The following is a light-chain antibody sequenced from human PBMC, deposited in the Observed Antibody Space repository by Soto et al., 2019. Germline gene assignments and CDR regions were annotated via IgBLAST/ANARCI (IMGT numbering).Light chain of an antibody. CDR2: DAS. CDR3: QQYGRSPPGT. CDR1: QSVSYY. V-gene: IGKV3D-20*01. J-gene: IGKJ5*01. Sequence: EIVLTQSPATLSLSPVERATLSCWAIQSVSYYLPWYQQTPGLAPRLLSYDASSRAIGIPDRFSGGGSGTDLPLPISRLEPADFAVYYCQQYGRSPPGTFGQGTRREIK.